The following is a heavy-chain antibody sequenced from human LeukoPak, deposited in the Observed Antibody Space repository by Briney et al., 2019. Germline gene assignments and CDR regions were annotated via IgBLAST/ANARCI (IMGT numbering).Heavy chain of an antibody. D-gene: IGHD5-24*01. CDR2: IIPIFGTA. CDR3: ARDPLGMAYFDY. Sequence: SVKVSCKASGGTFSSYAISWVRQAPGQGLEWMGGIIPIFGTANYAQKFQGRVTITTDESTSTAYMELSSLRSEDTAVYYCARDPLGMAYFDYWGQGTLVTVSS. CDR1: GGTFSSYA. V-gene: IGHV1-69*05. J-gene: IGHJ4*02.